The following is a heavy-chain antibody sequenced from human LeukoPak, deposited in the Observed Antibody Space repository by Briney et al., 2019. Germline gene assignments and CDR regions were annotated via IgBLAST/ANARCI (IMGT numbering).Heavy chain of an antibody. J-gene: IGHJ4*02. V-gene: IGHV4-38-2*02. Sequence: PSETLSLTCTVSGYSISSGYYWGWIRQPPGKGLEWIGSIYHSGSTYYNPSLKSRVTISVDTSKNRFSLKLSSVTAADTAVYYCARVLSSGIVVVPAAILDYWGQGALVTVSS. CDR2: IYHSGST. CDR3: ARVLSSGIVVVPAAILDY. CDR1: GYSISSGYY. D-gene: IGHD2-2*01.